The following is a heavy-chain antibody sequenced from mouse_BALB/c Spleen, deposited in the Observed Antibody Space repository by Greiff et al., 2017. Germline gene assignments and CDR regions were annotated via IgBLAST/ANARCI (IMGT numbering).Heavy chain of an antibody. CDR1: GFTFSSFG. Sequence: EVMLVESGGGLVQPGGSRKLSCAASGFTFSSFGMHWVRQAPEKGLEWVAYISSGSSTIYYADTVKGRFTISRDNPKNTLFLQMTSLRSEDTAMYYCARWGYDFAYWGQGTLVTVSA. J-gene: IGHJ3*01. CDR2: ISSGSSTI. CDR3: ARWGYDFAY. V-gene: IGHV5-17*02. D-gene: IGHD2-14*01.